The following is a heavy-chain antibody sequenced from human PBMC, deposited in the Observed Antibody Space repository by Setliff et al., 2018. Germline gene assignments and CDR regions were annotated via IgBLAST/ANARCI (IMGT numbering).Heavy chain of an antibody. Sequence: CTVSGGSISRGSYDWGWIRQPPGKGLEWIGSIHHRGSTYYNPSLKSRVTTLVDTSKNHFSLKLSSVTAADTAVYYCARQTGEQLVDYWGQGTLVTVSS. CDR1: GGSISRGSYD. D-gene: IGHD6-6*01. J-gene: IGHJ4*02. V-gene: IGHV4-39*01. CDR2: IHHRGST. CDR3: ARQTGEQLVDY.